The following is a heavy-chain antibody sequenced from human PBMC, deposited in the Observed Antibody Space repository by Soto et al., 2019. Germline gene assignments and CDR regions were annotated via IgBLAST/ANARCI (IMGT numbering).Heavy chain of an antibody. CDR1: VSSISSVDYY. CDR3: DRDGTYSYGVDX. J-gene: IGHJ6*02. CDR2: MFYVGAT. Sequence: PSESLPLTCSVSVSSISSVDYYWSWIRQPPGKGLEGIGYMFYVGATYYNPSLRSGVTISVDTSKNQFSLKLSSVTAADTALYFCDRDGTYSYGVDXGGHVTLFSVS. V-gene: IGHV4-30-4*01.